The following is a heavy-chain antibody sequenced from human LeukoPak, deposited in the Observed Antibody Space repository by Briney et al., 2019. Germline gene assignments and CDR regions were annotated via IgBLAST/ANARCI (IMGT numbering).Heavy chain of an antibody. V-gene: IGHV3-23*01. D-gene: IGHD3-22*01. CDR3: AKGGAAMIVVAMVTRLYFDY. J-gene: IGHJ4*02. Sequence: PGGSLRLSCAASGFTFSSYAMSWVRQAPGKGLEWVSAISGSGGSTYYADSVMGRFTISRDNSKNTLYLQMNSLRAEDTAVYYCAKGGAAMIVVAMVTRLYFDYWGQGTLVTVSS. CDR1: GFTFSSYA. CDR2: ISGSGGST.